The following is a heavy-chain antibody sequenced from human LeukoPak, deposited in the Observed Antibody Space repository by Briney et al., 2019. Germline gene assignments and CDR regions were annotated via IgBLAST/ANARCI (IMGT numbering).Heavy chain of an antibody. CDR3: ASRFEWLSSFDY. CDR1: GFTFSNCA. Sequence: GRSLRLSCAASGFTFSNCAMHWVRQAPGKGPEWVALISHDGSSEYYGDSMKGRFTISRDNSRNTFYLQMNSLRAEDTAVYYCASRFEWLSSFDYWGQGTLVTVSS. J-gene: IGHJ4*02. D-gene: IGHD3-3*01. CDR2: ISHDGSSE. V-gene: IGHV3-30*03.